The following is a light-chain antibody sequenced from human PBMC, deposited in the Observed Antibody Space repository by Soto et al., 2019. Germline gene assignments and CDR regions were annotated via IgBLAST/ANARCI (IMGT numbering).Light chain of an antibody. J-gene: IGKJ1*01. CDR1: QSVSTRS. V-gene: IGKV3-20*01. CDR3: QQYDSSPRT. CDR2: GAS. Sequence: EIVLTQSPGTLSLSPGERATLSCRASQSVSTRSLAWYQQKPGQAPRLLISGASSRAADSPARLSGSGSGTDFALTINRLEPEDFAVYYCQQYDSSPRTFGQGTKVE.